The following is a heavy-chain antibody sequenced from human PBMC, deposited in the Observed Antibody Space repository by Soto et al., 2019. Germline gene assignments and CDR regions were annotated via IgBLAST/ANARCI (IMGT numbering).Heavy chain of an antibody. V-gene: IGHV3-23*01. Sequence: GGSLRLSCAASGFTFSSYAMSWVRQAPGKGLEWVSAISGSGGSTYYADSVKGRFTISRDNSKNTLYLKMNSLRAEDTAVYYCAKAWSGYYDFWSGYYTVGDYYYYYGMDVWGQGTTVTVSS. D-gene: IGHD3-3*01. CDR2: ISGSGGST. CDR1: GFTFSSYA. J-gene: IGHJ6*02. CDR3: AKAWSGYYDFWSGYYTVGDYYYYYGMDV.